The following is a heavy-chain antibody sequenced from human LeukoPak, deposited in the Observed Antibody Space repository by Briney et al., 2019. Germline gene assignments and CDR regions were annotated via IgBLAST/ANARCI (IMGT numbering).Heavy chain of an antibody. CDR3: ARDDCSSTSCYPDY. D-gene: IGHD2-2*01. CDR2: ISSSSSTI. Sequence: GGSLRLSCAASGFTFSSYAMSWVRQAPGKGLEWVSYISSSSSTIYYADSVKGRFTISRDNAKNSLYLQMNSLRAEDTAVYYCARDDCSSTSCYPDYWGQGTLVTVSS. CDR1: GFTFSSYA. V-gene: IGHV3-48*01. J-gene: IGHJ4*02.